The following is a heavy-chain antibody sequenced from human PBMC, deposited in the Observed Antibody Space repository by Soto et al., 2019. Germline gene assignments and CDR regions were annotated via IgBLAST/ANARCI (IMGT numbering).Heavy chain of an antibody. CDR2: ISSSGSTI. CDR3: ARVRIAVAGKGGYYYYGMDV. D-gene: IGHD6-19*01. CDR1: GFTFSDYY. J-gene: IGHJ6*02. V-gene: IGHV3-11*01. Sequence: GGSLRLSCAASGFTFSDYYMSWIRQAPGKGLEWVSYISSSGSTIYYADSVKGRFTISRDNAKNSLYLQMNSLRAEDTAVYYCARVRIAVAGKGGYYYYGMDVWGQGTTVTVSS.